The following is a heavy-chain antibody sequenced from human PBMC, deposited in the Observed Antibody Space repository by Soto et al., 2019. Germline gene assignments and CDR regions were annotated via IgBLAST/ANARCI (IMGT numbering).Heavy chain of an antibody. D-gene: IGHD1-1*01. CDR2: IKSKTDGGTT. J-gene: IGHJ4*02. CDR3: ASSFAGTTGTGIDY. V-gene: IGHV3-15*07. CDR1: GFTFSNAW. Sequence: PGGSLRFSCAASGFTFSNAWMNWVRQAPGKGLEWVGRIKSKTDGGTTDYAAPVKGRFTISRDDSKNTLYLQMNSLRPEDTAVYYCASSFAGTTGTGIDYWGQGTLVTVSS.